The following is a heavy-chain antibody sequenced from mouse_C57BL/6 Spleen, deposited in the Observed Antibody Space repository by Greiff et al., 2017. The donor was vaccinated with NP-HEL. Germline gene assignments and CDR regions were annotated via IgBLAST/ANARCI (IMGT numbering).Heavy chain of an antibody. CDR1: GYTFTDYE. Sequence: QVQLQQSGAELVRPGASVTLSCKASGYTFTDYEMHWVKQTPVHGLEWIGAIDPETGGTAYNQKFKGKAILTADKSSSTAYMELRSLTAEDSAVYYCTRRYFDVWGTGTTVTVSS. CDR2: IDPETGGT. CDR3: TRRYFDV. V-gene: IGHV1-15*01. J-gene: IGHJ1*03.